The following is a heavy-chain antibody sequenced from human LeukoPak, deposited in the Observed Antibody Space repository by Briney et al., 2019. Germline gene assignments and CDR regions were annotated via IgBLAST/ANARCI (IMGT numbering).Heavy chain of an antibody. CDR1: GFTFSSYG. CDR3: AKDRAYCGGDCYSFDY. J-gene: IGHJ4*02. Sequence: PGGTLRLSCAASGFTFSSYGMSWVRQAPGKGLEWVSAISGSGGSTYYADSVKGRFTISRDNSKNTLYLQMNSLRAEDTAVYYCAKDRAYCGGDCYSFDYWGQGTLVTVSS. D-gene: IGHD2-21*02. V-gene: IGHV3-23*01. CDR2: ISGSGGST.